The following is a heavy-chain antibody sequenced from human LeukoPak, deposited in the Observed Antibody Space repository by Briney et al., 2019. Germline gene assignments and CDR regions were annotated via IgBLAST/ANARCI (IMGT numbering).Heavy chain of an antibody. Sequence: GGSLRLSCTASGFAFSDYWMSWVRQAPGKGLEWLANINQGGSQTSYGDSVRGRFTVPRDNSKNSLYLQMNSLRADDTAVYYCARDSSPRYSGYDWVFWGRGTLVTVSS. D-gene: IGHD5-12*01. CDR1: GFAFSDYW. J-gene: IGHJ4*02. CDR3: ARDSSPRYSGYDWVF. CDR2: INQGGSQT. V-gene: IGHV3-7*01.